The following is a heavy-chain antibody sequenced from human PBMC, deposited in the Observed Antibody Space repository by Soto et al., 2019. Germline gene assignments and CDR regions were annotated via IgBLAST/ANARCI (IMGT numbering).Heavy chain of an antibody. CDR2: ISTYNGNT. CDR1: GHTFVSYG. CDR3: ARTGSSAFDI. Sequence: QVQLVQSGAEVKKPGASVKVSCKASGHTFVSYGISWMRQAPGQGLEWMGWISTYNGNTNYAQKLQGRVTMTTDTSPSTGYMELRSLRSDDSAVYYCARTGSSAFDIWGQGTMVTVSS. J-gene: IGHJ3*02. V-gene: IGHV1-18*01. D-gene: IGHD2-2*01.